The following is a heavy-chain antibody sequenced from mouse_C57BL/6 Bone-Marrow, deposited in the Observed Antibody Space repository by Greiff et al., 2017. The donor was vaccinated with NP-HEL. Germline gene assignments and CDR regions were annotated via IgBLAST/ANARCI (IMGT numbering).Heavy chain of an antibody. CDR1: GFTFSSYA. CDR2: ISDGGSYT. V-gene: IGHV5-4*01. CDR3: ARDRSYYGRRAWFAY. D-gene: IGHD1-1*01. J-gene: IGHJ3*01. Sequence: EVHLVESGGGLVKPGGSLKLSCAASGFTFSSYAMSWVRQTPEKRLEWVATISDGGSYTYYPDNVKGRFTLSRDNAKNNLYLQMSHLKSEDTAMYYCARDRSYYGRRAWFAYWGQGTLVTVSA.